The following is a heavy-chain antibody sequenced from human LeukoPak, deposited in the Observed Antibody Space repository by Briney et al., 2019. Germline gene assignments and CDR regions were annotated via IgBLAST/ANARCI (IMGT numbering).Heavy chain of an antibody. CDR1: GFTFSSYW. Sequence: GGSLRLSCAASGFTFSSYWMRWVRQAPGKGLVWVSRINSDGSSTRYADSVKGRFTISRDNAKNTLYLQMNSLRAADTAVYYCARALGSSSWLFDPWGQGTLVTVSS. D-gene: IGHD6-13*01. V-gene: IGHV3-74*01. J-gene: IGHJ5*02. CDR2: INSDGSST. CDR3: ARALGSSSWLFDP.